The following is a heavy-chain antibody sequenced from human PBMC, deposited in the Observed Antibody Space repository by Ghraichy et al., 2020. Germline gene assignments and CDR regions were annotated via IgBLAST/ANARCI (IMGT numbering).Heavy chain of an antibody. CDR2: ISSSSSTI. D-gene: IGHD1-26*01. J-gene: IGHJ4*02. CDR1: GFTFSSYS. V-gene: IGHV3-48*01. CDR3: ARESREVGDDY. Sequence: GGSLRLSCAASGFTFSSYSMNWVRQAPGKGLEWVSYISSSSSTIYYADSVKGRFTISRDNAKNSLYLQMNSLRAEDTAVYYCARESREVGDDYWGQGTLVTVSS.